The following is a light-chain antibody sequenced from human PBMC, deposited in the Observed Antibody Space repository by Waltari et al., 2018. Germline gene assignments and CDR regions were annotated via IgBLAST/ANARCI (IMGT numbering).Light chain of an antibody. CDR2: DVS. V-gene: IGKV1-5*03. J-gene: IGKJ1*01. CDR3: HQYNTFSGS. CDR1: QKINNW. Sequence: DVQMTQSPSTLSASLGDTVTITGRASQKINNWLAWYQLKPGQAPKLLIYDVSSLESGVPSRFSGSGSETEFTLSITSLQPDDSATYYCHQYNTFSGSFGQGTKVEVK.